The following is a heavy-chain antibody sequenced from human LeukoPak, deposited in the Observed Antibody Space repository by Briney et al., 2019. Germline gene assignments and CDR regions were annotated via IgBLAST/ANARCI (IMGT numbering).Heavy chain of an antibody. J-gene: IGHJ4*02. CDR2: FYTSENT. V-gene: IGHV4-4*07. CDR3: ARDLGTDCSSGSCYDHGYFDH. Sequence: SDTLSLTCTVSGGSTRGYYWSWIRQPAGKGLEWIGRFYTSENTNYNLSLKSRVTMSLDMSNNVFSLRMSSVTAADTAVYYCARDLGTDCSSGSCYDHGYFDHWGQGILVTVSS. CDR1: GGSTRGYY. D-gene: IGHD2-15*01.